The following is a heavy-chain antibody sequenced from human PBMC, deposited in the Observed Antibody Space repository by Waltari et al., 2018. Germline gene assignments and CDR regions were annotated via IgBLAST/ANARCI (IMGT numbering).Heavy chain of an antibody. CDR3: ARTDYYGPFDY. D-gene: IGHD3-22*01. Sequence: QVQLQESGPGLVKPSETLSLTCAVSGYSISSGYYWGWIRQPPGKGLEWIGSIYHSGSTYYNPSLKSRVTISVDTSKNQFSLKLSSVTAADTAVYYCARTDYYGPFDYWGQGTLVTVSS. CDR1: GYSISSGYY. J-gene: IGHJ4*02. V-gene: IGHV4-38-2*01. CDR2: IYHSGST.